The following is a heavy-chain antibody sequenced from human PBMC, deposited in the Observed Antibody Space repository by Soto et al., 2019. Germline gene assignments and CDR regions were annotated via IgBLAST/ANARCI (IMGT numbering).Heavy chain of an antibody. CDR1: GYTFTSYA. V-gene: IGHV1-3*01. Sequence: ASVKVSCKASGYTFTSYAMHWVRQAPGQRLEWMGWINAGNGNTKYSQKFQGRVTITRDTSASTAYMELSSLRSEDTAVYYCARVTNSYYYDSSGYSYWGQGTLVTVS. J-gene: IGHJ4*02. CDR2: INAGNGNT. D-gene: IGHD3-22*01. CDR3: ARVTNSYYYDSSGYSY.